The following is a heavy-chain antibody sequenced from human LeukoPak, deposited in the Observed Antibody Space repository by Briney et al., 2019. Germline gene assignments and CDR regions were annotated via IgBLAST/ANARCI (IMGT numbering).Heavy chain of an antibody. V-gene: IGHV4-59*01. CDR1: GGSISSYY. Sequence: SETLSLTCTVSGGSISSYYWSWIRQPPGKGLEWIGYIYYSGSTNYNPSLKSRVTISVDTSKNQFSLKLSSVTAADTAVYYCARGGYSSSWYENYYYMDVWGKGTTVTISS. D-gene: IGHD6-13*01. J-gene: IGHJ6*03. CDR3: ARGGYSSSWYENYYYMDV. CDR2: IYYSGST.